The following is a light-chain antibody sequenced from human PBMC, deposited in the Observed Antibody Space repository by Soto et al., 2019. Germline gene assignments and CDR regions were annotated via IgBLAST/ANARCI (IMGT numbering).Light chain of an antibody. CDR3: GTWDNSLKTLV. J-gene: IGLJ2*01. V-gene: IGLV1-51*01. Sequence: SVLTQPPSVSAAPRQRVTISCSGGTSNIGKNYVSWYQQLPGTAPKLLIYDNGKRPSGIPDRFSGSQSGTSATLGITGLQTGDEADYYCGTWDNSLKTLVFGGGTKVTVL. CDR1: TSNIGKNY. CDR2: DNG.